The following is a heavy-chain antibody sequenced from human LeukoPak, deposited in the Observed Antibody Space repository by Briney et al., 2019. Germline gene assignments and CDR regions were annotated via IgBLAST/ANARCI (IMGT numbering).Heavy chain of an antibody. CDR2: LNPNSGNT. CDR1: GYTFTSYD. Sequence: GASVKVSCKASGYTFTSYDINWVRRATGQGLEWMGWLNPNSGNTGYAQKFQGRVTMTRNTSISTAYMELSSLRSEDTAVYYCARGSRYFDWLLYYFDYWGQGTLVTVSS. D-gene: IGHD3-9*01. J-gene: IGHJ4*02. CDR3: ARGSRYFDWLLYYFDY. V-gene: IGHV1-8*02.